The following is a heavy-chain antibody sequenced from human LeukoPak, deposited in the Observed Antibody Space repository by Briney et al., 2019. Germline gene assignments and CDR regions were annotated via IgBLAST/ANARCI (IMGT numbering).Heavy chain of an antibody. CDR2: INGDGSSI. Sequence: PGGSLRLSCAASGFSFSTYWIHWVRQTPGEGLVWVSRINGDGSSISYTDSVKGRFTVSRDNAKNTVYLQMNSLRAEDTAVYYCARGRAGYSYGLDWGQGTLVTVSS. V-gene: IGHV3-74*01. D-gene: IGHD5-18*01. CDR1: GFSFSTYW. J-gene: IGHJ4*02. CDR3: ARGRAGYSYGLD.